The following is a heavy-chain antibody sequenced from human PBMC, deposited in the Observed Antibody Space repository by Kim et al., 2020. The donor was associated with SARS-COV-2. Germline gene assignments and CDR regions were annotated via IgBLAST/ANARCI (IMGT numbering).Heavy chain of an antibody. CDR1: GYSISSGYY. J-gene: IGHJ4*02. Sequence: SETLSLTCTVSGYSISSGYYWGWIRQPPGKGLEWIGSIYHSGSTYYNPSLKSRVTISVDTSKNQFSLKLSSVTAADTAVYYCARDRPDSGYERDGFDYWGQGTLVTVSS. CDR2: IYHSGST. CDR3: ARDRPDSGYERDGFDY. D-gene: IGHD5-12*01. V-gene: IGHV4-38-2*02.